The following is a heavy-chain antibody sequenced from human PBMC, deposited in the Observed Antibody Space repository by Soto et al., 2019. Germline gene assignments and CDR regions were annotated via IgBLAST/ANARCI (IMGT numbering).Heavy chain of an antibody. J-gene: IGHJ3*02. CDR3: AKDLITMIVVVIGAFDI. CDR1: GFTFSSYA. Sequence: PGGSLRLSCAASGFTFSSYAMSWVRQAPGKGLEWVSAISGSGGSTYYADSVKGRFTISRDNSKNTLYLQMNSLRAEDTAVYYCAKDLITMIVVVIGAFDIWGQGTMVTFSS. CDR2: ISGSGGST. V-gene: IGHV3-23*01. D-gene: IGHD3-22*01.